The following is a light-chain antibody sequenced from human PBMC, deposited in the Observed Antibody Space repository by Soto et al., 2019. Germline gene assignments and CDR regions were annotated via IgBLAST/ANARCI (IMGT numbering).Light chain of an antibody. V-gene: IGLV2-11*01. CDR2: DVT. CDR3: CSHADTYTVL. Sequence: QSALTQPRSVSGSTGQSVTISCTGTSSDSGSYNRVSWFQQPPGEAPKLIIYDVTKRPSGVPDRFSGSKSGNTASLTISGLQAEDEADYYCCSHADTYTVLFGGGTKLTVL. CDR1: SSDSGSYNR. J-gene: IGLJ2*01.